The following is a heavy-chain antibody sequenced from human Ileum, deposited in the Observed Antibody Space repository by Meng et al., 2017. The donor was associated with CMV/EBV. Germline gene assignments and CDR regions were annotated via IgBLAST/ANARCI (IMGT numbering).Heavy chain of an antibody. CDR3: ARGGDTIVVVPAAISNWFDP. V-gene: IGHV1-2*02. CDR2: INPNSGGT. J-gene: IGHJ5*02. Sequence: GYYMHWVRQAPGQGLEWMGWINPNSGGTNYAQKFQGRVTMTRDTSISTAYMELSRLRSDDTAVYYCARGGDTIVVVPAAISNWFDPWGQGTLVTVSS. D-gene: IGHD2-2*02. CDR1: GYY.